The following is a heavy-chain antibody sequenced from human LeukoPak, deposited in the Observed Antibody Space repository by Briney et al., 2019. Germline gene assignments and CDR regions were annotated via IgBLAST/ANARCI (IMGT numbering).Heavy chain of an antibody. D-gene: IGHD3-10*01. CDR3: ASRQYGSGVLGY. V-gene: IGHV3-33*01. CDR2: IWYDGSNK. J-gene: IGHJ4*02. Sequence: GGSLRLSCAASGFTFSSYGMHWVRQAPGKELEWVAVIWYDGSNKYYADSVKGRFTISRDNSKNTLYLQMNSLRAEDTAVYYCASRQYGSGVLGYWGQGTLVTVSS. CDR1: GFTFSSYG.